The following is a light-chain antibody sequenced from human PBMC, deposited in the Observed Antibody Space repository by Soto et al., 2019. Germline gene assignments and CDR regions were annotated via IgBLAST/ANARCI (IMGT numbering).Light chain of an antibody. J-gene: IGKJ4*01. CDR1: QSIARF. Sequence: DIQMTQSPSYLSASVGDRVTITCRASQSIARFLTWYQQKPGKAPKLLVSDASTLQSGVPSRFSGSGSGTDFTLTINTLQPDDFATYYCQQSYSAPLSFGGGTKVEVK. CDR3: QQSYSAPLS. CDR2: DAS. V-gene: IGKV1-39*01.